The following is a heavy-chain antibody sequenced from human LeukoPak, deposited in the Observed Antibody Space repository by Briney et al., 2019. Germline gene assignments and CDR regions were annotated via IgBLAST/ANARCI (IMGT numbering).Heavy chain of an antibody. CDR2: LYYSGST. D-gene: IGHD2-21*02. V-gene: IGHV4-39*01. CDR3: ARLSYCGGHCYCFDY. J-gene: IGHJ4*02. CDR1: SASINDTTNH. Sequence: ASETLSLTCTVSSASINDTTNHWGWIRQPPGKGLEWIGSLYYSGSTYYNPSLKSRVTISVDTSKNQFSLKLSSVTAADTAVYHCARLSYCGGHCYCFDYWGQGTLVTVSS.